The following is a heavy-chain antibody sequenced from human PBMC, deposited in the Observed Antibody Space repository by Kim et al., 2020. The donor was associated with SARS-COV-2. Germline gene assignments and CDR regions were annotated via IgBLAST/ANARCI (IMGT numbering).Heavy chain of an antibody. CDR2: IYYSGST. J-gene: IGHJ4*02. D-gene: IGHD2-21*02. CDR1: GGSISSSSYY. V-gene: IGHV4-39*01. CDR3: ARHAPVWWAAADDVTAIGY. Sequence: SETLSLTCTVSGGSISSSSYYWGWIRQPPGKGLEWIGSIYYSGSTYYNPSLKSRVTISVDTSKNQFSLKLSSVTAADTAVYYCARHAPVWWAAADDVTAIGYWGQGTLVTVSS.